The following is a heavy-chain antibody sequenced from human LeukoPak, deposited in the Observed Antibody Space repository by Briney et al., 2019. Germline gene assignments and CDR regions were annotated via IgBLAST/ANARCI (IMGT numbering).Heavy chain of an antibody. J-gene: IGHJ6*02. CDR2: INAGNGNT. Sequence: ASVKVSRKASGYTFTSYVMHWVRQAPGQRLEWMGWINAGNGNTKYSQKFQGRVTITRDTSASTAYMELSSLRSEDTAVYYCARDRYYDFWSGYLGDYYYYGMDVWGQGTTVTVSS. CDR3: ARDRYYDFWSGYLGDYYYYGMDV. D-gene: IGHD3-3*01. CDR1: GYTFTSYV. V-gene: IGHV1-3*01.